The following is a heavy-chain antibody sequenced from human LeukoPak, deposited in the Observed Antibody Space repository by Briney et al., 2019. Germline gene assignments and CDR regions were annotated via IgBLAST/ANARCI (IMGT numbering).Heavy chain of an antibody. CDR2: LYYSGSS. J-gene: IGHJ4*02. Sequence: SETLSLTCTVSGDSISSSNSYRGWIRQPPGKGLEWIGSLYYSGSSYYNPSLKSRVTISADTSKNQFSLKLTSVTAADTAVYYCASSVSIYGNFDYWGQGTLVTVSS. CDR1: GDSISSSNSY. CDR3: ASSVSIYGNFDY. V-gene: IGHV4-39*01. D-gene: IGHD4-17*01.